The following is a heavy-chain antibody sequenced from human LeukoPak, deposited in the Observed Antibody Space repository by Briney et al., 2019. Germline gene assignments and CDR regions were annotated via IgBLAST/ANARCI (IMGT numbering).Heavy chain of an antibody. D-gene: IGHD6-13*01. Sequence: PGGSLRLSCAGSGFTFSTNWMVWVRQAPGKGLEWVANIKQDGSEKYYVDSVKGRFSISIDNVKNSLHLQMNSLRAEDTAVYYCARTVGSIRPQMPLENWGQGTLVTVSS. CDR2: IKQDGSEK. CDR1: GFTFSTNW. J-gene: IGHJ4*02. V-gene: IGHV3-7*04. CDR3: ARTVGSIRPQMPLEN.